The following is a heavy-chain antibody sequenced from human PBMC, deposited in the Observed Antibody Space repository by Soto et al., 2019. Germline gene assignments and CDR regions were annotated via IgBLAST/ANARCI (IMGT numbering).Heavy chain of an antibody. CDR1: GFTCSDSW. J-gene: IGHJ5*02. CDR2: IKPDESAK. D-gene: IGHD4-4*01. CDR3: VRGGSNYAS. Sequence: EVQLVESGGGLVQPGGSLRLSCTASGFTCSDSWMTWVRQSPGKGLEWVARIKPDESAKKYADSVKGRFSISRDNAKNSMYLQMDSLRGEDTAVYYCVRGGSNYASWGQGTLVTVSS. V-gene: IGHV3-7*01.